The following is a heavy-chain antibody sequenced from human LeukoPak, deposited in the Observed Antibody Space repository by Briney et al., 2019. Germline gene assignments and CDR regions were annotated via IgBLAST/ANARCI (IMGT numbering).Heavy chain of an antibody. V-gene: IGHV4-30-2*01. J-gene: IGHJ4*02. Sequence: PSETLSLTCTVSGGSISSGDYYWSWIRQPPGKGLEWIGYIYHSGSTYYNPSLKSRVTISVDRSKNQFSLKLSSVTAADTAVYYCARVSSSPDTVYYFDYWGQGTLVTVSS. CDR3: ARVSSSPDTVYYFDY. D-gene: IGHD6-6*01. CDR1: GGSISSGDYY. CDR2: IYHSGST.